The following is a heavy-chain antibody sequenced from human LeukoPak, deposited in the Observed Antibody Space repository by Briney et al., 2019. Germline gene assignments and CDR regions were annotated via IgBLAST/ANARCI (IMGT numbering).Heavy chain of an antibody. J-gene: IGHJ4*02. CDR2: IYPGDSDT. Sequence: GESLKISCKGSGYSFTSYWIGWVRQMPGKGLEWMGIIYPGDSDTRYSPSFQGQVTISADKSISTAYLQWSSLKASDTATYYCARRLTYYYDSSGLDYWGQGTLVTVSS. CDR3: ARRLTYYYDSSGLDY. D-gene: IGHD3-22*01. V-gene: IGHV5-51*01. CDR1: GYSFTSYW.